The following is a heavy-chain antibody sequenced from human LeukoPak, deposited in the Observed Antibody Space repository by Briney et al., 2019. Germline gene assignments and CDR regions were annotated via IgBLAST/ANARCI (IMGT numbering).Heavy chain of an antibody. CDR1: GFTFSSYS. CDR2: ISYDGSNK. V-gene: IGHV3-30*18. J-gene: IGHJ4*02. CDR3: AKDTPLEYYFDY. D-gene: IGHD3-3*01. Sequence: GGSLRLSCAASGFTFSSYSMHWVRQAPGKGLEWVAVISYDGSNKYYADSVKGRFTISRDNSKNTPYLQMNSLRAEDTAVYYCAKDTPLEYYFDYWGQGTLVTVSS.